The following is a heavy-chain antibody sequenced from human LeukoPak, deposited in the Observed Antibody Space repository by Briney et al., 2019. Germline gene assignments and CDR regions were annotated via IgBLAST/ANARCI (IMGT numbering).Heavy chain of an antibody. D-gene: IGHD5-12*01. Sequence: GGSLRLSCAASGFAFSDYAMNWVRQAPGKGLEWVSYISVGSTTIFYADSVRGRFTISRDNAKNSLYLQVNSLRVEDTAVYYCARGGSPHYDYWGQGTLVTVSS. CDR2: ISVGSTTI. CDR3: ARGGSPHYDY. V-gene: IGHV3-48*04. J-gene: IGHJ4*02. CDR1: GFAFSDYA.